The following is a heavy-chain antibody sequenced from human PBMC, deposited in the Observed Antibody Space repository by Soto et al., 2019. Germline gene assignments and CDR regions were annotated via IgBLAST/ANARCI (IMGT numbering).Heavy chain of an antibody. Sequence: QLVDSGGGVVQAGWSLRLSCAASGFTFSSYGMHWVRQAPGKGLEWVAVISYDGSNTYYADSVKGRFTISRDNSKNTLYLQMNSLRVEDTAVFYCAKERRPGYYFAYWGQGTLVTVSS. CDR3: AKERRPGYYFAY. D-gene: IGHD2-15*01. CDR2: ISYDGSNT. V-gene: IGHV3-30*18. CDR1: GFTFSSYG. J-gene: IGHJ4*02.